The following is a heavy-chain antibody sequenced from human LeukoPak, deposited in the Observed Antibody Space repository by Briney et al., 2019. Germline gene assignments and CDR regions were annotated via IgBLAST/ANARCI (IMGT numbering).Heavy chain of an antibody. D-gene: IGHD1-1*01. CDR1: GYTFTGCY. CDR3: ARGVGKRDRTSFDY. V-gene: IGHV1-2*02. J-gene: IGHJ4*02. Sequence: GASVKVSCKASGYTFTGCYMHWVRQAPGQGLEWMGWINPNSGGTNYAQKFQGRVTMTRDTSISTAYMELSGLRSDDTAVYYCARGVGKRDRTSFDYWGQGTLVTVSS. CDR2: INPNSGGT.